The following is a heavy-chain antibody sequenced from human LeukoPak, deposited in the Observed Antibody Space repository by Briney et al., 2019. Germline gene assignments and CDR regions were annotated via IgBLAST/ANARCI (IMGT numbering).Heavy chain of an antibody. CDR2: ISSSSSYI. D-gene: IGHD6-13*01. Sequence: GGSLRLSCAASGFTFSSYSMNWVRQAPGKGLEWVSSISSSSSYIYYADSVKGRFTISRDNAKNSLYLQMNSLRAEDTAVYYCARDRRGYSYWFDPWGQGTLVTVSS. CDR3: ARDRRGYSYWFDP. J-gene: IGHJ5*02. V-gene: IGHV3-21*01. CDR1: GFTFSSYS.